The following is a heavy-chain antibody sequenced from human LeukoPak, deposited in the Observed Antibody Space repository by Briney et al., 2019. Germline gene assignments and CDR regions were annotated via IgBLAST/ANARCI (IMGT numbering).Heavy chain of an antibody. Sequence: GGSLRLSCAASGFTFSSYSTNWVRQAPGKGLEWISSISSSSSYIYYADSVKGRFTISRDNAKNSLYLQMNSLRAEDTAVYYCARDAGGSIAVAGTGYWGQGTLVTVSS. J-gene: IGHJ4*02. CDR1: GFTFSSYS. CDR2: ISSSSSYI. D-gene: IGHD6-19*01. CDR3: ARDAGGSIAVAGTGY. V-gene: IGHV3-21*01.